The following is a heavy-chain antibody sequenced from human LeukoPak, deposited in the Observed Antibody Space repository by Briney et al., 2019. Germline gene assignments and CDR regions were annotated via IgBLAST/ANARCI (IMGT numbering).Heavy chain of an antibody. J-gene: IGHJ4*02. CDR2: IKHDGSED. V-gene: IGHV3-7*01. CDR1: GFTFSSYW. Sequence: GGSLKLSCAASGFTFSSYWMTWVRQAPGKGLEWVATIKHDGSEDYYLDSVKGRFTISRDNAKNSLYLEMNSLRVEDTAIYYCARALQEWSPYTWDYWGQGTQVVVSS. CDR3: ARALQEWSPYTWDY. D-gene: IGHD3-16*01.